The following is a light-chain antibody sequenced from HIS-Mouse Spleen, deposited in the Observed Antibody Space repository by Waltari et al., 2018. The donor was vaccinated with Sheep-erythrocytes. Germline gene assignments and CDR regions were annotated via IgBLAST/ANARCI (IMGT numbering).Light chain of an antibody. CDR1: QSVSSY. CDR3: QQRSNWPPLT. J-gene: IGKJ4*01. V-gene: IGKV3-11*01. Sequence: EIVFTQSPAPLSLSPGERATLSCRASQSVSSYLAWYQKKPGQAPRLLIYDASNRATGIPARFSGSGSRTDFTLTISSLEPEDFAVYYCQQRSNWPPLTFGGGTKVEIK. CDR2: DAS.